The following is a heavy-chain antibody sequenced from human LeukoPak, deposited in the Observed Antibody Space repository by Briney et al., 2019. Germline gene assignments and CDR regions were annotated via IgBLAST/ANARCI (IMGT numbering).Heavy chain of an antibody. CDR2: TNGDGSRT. J-gene: IGHJ4*02. Sequence: GGSLRLSCAASEFTLSSYWMHWVRQAPGKGLGWVSRTNGDGSRTTYADSVKGRFTISRDNAKNMLYLQMNNLRAEDTAVYYCARDPDLSGYSFFEYWGQGTLVTVSS. D-gene: IGHD3-22*01. CDR3: ARDPDLSGYSFFEY. V-gene: IGHV3-74*01. CDR1: EFTLSSYW.